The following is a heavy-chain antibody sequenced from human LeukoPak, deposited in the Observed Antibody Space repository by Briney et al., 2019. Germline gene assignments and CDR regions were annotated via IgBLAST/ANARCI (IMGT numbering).Heavy chain of an antibody. CDR2: IYWDDDK. V-gene: IGHV2-5*02. D-gene: IGHD2-2*01. Sequence: SGPALVKPTQTLTLTCTFSGFSLSTSGVGVGWIRQPPGKALEWLALIYWDDDKRYSPSLKSRLTITKDTSKNQVVLTMTNMDPVDTATYYCAHTHRDIVVVPAAMYYYYYYMDVWGKGTTVTVSS. CDR1: GFSLSTSGVG. J-gene: IGHJ6*03. CDR3: AHTHRDIVVVPAAMYYYYYYMDV.